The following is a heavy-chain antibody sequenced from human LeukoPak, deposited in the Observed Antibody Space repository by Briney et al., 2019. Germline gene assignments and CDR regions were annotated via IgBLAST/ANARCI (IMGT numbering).Heavy chain of an antibody. V-gene: IGHV3-48*03. CDR1: GFTFSTYE. CDR2: ISSGGSTT. J-gene: IGHJ4*02. CDR3: ARRYCSSTSCTLDY. Sequence: PGGSLRLSCAASGFTFSTYERNWVRQAPGRGLEWVSYISSGGSTTYYADSVKGRLTISRDNAKNSLYLRMNNLRGDDTAVYYCARRYCSSTSCTLDYWGQGTQVTVSS. D-gene: IGHD2-2*01.